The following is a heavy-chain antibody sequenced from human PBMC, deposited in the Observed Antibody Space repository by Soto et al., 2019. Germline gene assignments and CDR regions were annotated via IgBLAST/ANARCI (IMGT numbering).Heavy chain of an antibody. J-gene: IGHJ3*02. CDR2: IRSKVNNYAT. CDR3: TRLFAYGDAFDI. Sequence: EVQLVESGGGLVQPGGSLKLSCAASGSTFSGSAMHWVRQASGKGLEWVGRIRSKVNNYATAYAASVKGRFIISRDDSKNTAYLQMNSLKTEDTAVYYFTRLFAYGDAFDIWGQGTMVTVSS. CDR1: GSTFSGSA. V-gene: IGHV3-73*01. D-gene: IGHD4-17*01.